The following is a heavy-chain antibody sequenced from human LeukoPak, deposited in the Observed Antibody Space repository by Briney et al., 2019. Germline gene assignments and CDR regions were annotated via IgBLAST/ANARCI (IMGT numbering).Heavy chain of an antibody. J-gene: IGHJ6*03. V-gene: IGHV4-39*07. D-gene: IGHD4-17*01. CDR3: ARQAVTTSHYYYYMDV. CDR2: IYYSGST. CDR1: GGSIRSTSYY. Sequence: PSETLSLTCTVSGGSIRSTSYYWGWIRQPPGKGLEWIGSIYYSGSTYYNPSLKSRVTISVDTSKNQFSLKLSSVTAADTAVYYCARQAVTTSHYYYYMDVWGKGTTVTIPS.